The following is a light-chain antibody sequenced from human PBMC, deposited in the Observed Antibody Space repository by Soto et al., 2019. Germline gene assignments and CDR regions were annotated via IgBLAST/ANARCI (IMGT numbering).Light chain of an antibody. CDR1: LGISNY. CDR3: QKYNSAPWT. Sequence: DIQMTQSPSSLSASVGDRVTITCRASLGISNYLAWYQQKPGKVPKLLIYAASTLQSAVPSRLSGTGSGTDFTLTISSRQPEDVATYYCQKYNSAPWTFGQGTKVDIK. V-gene: IGKV1-27*01. J-gene: IGKJ1*01. CDR2: AAS.